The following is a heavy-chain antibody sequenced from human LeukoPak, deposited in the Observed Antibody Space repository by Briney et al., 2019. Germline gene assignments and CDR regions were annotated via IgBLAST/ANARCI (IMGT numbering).Heavy chain of an antibody. D-gene: IGHD1-1*01. Sequence: GGSLRLSCAASGFTLSSYTMNWVRQAPGKGLEWVSSISSSTGYIYYADSVKGRFTISRDNAKNSLYLQMNSLRAEDTAVYYCASTTRVDYWGQGTLVTVSS. J-gene: IGHJ4*02. CDR2: ISSSTGYI. CDR3: ASTTRVDY. V-gene: IGHV3-21*04. CDR1: GFTLSSYT.